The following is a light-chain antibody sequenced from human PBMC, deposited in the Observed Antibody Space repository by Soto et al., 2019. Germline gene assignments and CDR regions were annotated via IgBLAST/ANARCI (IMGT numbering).Light chain of an antibody. V-gene: IGKV3-20*01. J-gene: IGKJ5*01. CDR2: GAS. Sequence: EIVLTQSPGTLSLSPVERAXLXXXXSQSVSRNYLVWYQQKPGQAPRLLIYGASSRATGIPDRFSGSGSGTDFTLTISRLEPEDFAVYYCQQYGSSPITFGQGTRLEIK. CDR3: QQYGSSPIT. CDR1: QSVSRNY.